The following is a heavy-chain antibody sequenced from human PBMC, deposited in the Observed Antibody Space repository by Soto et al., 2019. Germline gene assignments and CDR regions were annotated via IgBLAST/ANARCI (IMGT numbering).Heavy chain of an antibody. D-gene: IGHD1-26*01. Sequence: QVQLVESGGGVVQPGRSLRLSCVASGFTFSSYGMHWVRQAPGKGLEWVAIISYDGSNTYYADSVKGRFTISRDNSKNTLYLQMNILRAEDTSVYYCAKEVGLSGSYYISSSYYFDYWGQGTLVTVSS. CDR2: ISYDGSNT. CDR3: AKEVGLSGSYYISSSYYFDY. J-gene: IGHJ4*02. V-gene: IGHV3-30*18. CDR1: GFTFSSYG.